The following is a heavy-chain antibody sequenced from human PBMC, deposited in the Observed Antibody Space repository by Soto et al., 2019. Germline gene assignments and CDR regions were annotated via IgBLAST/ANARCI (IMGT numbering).Heavy chain of an antibody. Sequence: EVQLLESGGGLVQPGGSLRVSCAASGFTFSSYAMSWVRQAPGKGLEWVSVITGSGGSTYYADSVKGRFTISRDNSKNTLYLQMNSLSGEDTAVYYCAKESGTAVAGTDGYWGQGTLVTVSS. CDR3: AKESGTAVAGTDGY. V-gene: IGHV3-23*01. CDR1: GFTFSSYA. J-gene: IGHJ4*02. CDR2: ITGSGGST. D-gene: IGHD6-19*01.